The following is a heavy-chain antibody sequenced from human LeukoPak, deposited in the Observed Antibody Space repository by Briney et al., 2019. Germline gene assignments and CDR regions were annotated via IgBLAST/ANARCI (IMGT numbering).Heavy chain of an antibody. CDR3: AKQTPYSSGWYEGGNWSDP. J-gene: IGHJ5*02. V-gene: IGHV3-23*01. CDR2: ISGSGGST. D-gene: IGHD6-19*01. Sequence: GGSLRLSCAASGFTFSSYGMSWVRRAPGKGLEWVSAISGSGGSTYYADSVKGRFTISRDNSKNTLYLQMNSLRAEDTAVYYCAKQTPYSSGWYEGGNWSDPWGQGTLVTVSS. CDR1: GFTFSSYG.